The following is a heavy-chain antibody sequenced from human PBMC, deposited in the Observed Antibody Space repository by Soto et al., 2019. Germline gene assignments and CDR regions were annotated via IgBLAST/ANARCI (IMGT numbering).Heavy chain of an antibody. D-gene: IGHD3-22*01. CDR3: ARDKWYYYDSSGSSV. J-gene: IGHJ3*01. CDR2: IIPIFGTA. Sequence: HPPASVKVSCKASGGTFSSYAISWVRQAPGQGLEWMGGIIPIFGTANYAQKFQGRVTITADESTSTAYMELSSLRSEDTAVYYCARDKWYYYDSSGSSVWGQGTMVTVSS. CDR1: GGTFSSYA. V-gene: IGHV1-69*13.